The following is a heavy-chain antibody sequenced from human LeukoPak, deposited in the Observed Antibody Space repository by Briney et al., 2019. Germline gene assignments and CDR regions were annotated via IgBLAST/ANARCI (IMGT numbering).Heavy chain of an antibody. Sequence: PGGSLRLSCAASGFTFSSYAMHWVRQAPGKGLEWVAVISYDGSNKYYADSVKGRFTISRDNSKNTPYLQMNSLRAEDTAVYYCATLSVIGSYSFDYWGQGTLVTVSS. J-gene: IGHJ4*02. CDR1: GFTFSSYA. CDR3: ATLSVIGSYSFDY. CDR2: ISYDGSNK. V-gene: IGHV3-30-3*01. D-gene: IGHD1-26*01.